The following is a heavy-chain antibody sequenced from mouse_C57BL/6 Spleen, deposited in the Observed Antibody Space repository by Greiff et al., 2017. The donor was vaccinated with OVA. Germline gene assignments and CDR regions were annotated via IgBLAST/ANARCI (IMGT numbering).Heavy chain of an antibody. CDR1: GFTFSDYG. CDR2: ISSGSSTI. CDR3: ARPAYYSNYFDY. Sequence: DVKLVESGGGLVKPGGSLKLSCAASGFTFSDYGMHWVRQAPEKGLEWVAYISSGSSTIYYADTVKGRFNIYRDNAKNTLFLQMTSLRSEDTAMYYCARPAYYSNYFDYWGQGTTLTVSS. V-gene: IGHV5-17*01. D-gene: IGHD2-5*01. J-gene: IGHJ2*01.